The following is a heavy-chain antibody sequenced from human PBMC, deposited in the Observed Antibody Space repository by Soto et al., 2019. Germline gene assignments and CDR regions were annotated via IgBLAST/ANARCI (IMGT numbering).Heavy chain of an antibody. CDR1: GFTFSSYG. Sequence: QVQLVESGGGVVQPGRSLRLSCAASGFTFSSYGMHWVRQAPGKGLEWVAVISYDGINKYYADSVKGRLTISKENSKNTLYLQMNSLRAEDTAVYYCAKSVYNWNDGFFDYWGQGTLVTVSS. J-gene: IGHJ4*02. V-gene: IGHV3-30*18. D-gene: IGHD1-1*01. CDR3: AKSVYNWNDGFFDY. CDR2: ISYDGINK.